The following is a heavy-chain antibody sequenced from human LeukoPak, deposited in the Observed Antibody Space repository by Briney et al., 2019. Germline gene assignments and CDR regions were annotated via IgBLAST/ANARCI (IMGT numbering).Heavy chain of an antibody. CDR3: AREHDSSGYYYVNWFDP. J-gene: IGHJ5*02. CDR1: GGTFSSYA. D-gene: IGHD3-22*01. V-gene: IGHV1-2*02. CDR2: INPNSGGT. Sequence: ASVKVSCKASGGTFSSYAINWVRQAPGQGLEWMGWINPNSGGTNYAQKFQGRVTMTRDTSISTAYMELSRLRSDDTAVYYCAREHDSSGYYYVNWFDPWGQGTLVTVSS.